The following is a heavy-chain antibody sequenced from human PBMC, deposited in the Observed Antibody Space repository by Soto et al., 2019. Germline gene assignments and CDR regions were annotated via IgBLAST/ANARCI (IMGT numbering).Heavy chain of an antibody. CDR3: ASRIAARPDTREPHYYYYYYMDV. CDR1: DDSITSGAYY. J-gene: IGHJ6*03. CDR2: IQYRGST. V-gene: IGHV4-39*01. D-gene: IGHD6-6*01. Sequence: SETLSLTCTVSDDSITSGAYYWGWIRQPPGKGRVWIGTIQYRGSTNYNRSLKSRVTISVDTSKNQFSLRLSSVTAADTAVYYCASRIAARPDTREPHYYYYYYMDVWGKGTTVTVSS.